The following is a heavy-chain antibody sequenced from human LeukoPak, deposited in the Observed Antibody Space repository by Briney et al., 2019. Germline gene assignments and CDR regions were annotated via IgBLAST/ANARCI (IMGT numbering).Heavy chain of an antibody. V-gene: IGHV3-23*01. CDR3: AKYLAVADAFDI. J-gene: IGHJ3*02. CDR2: ISGSGGST. D-gene: IGHD6-13*01. CDR1: GFTFSSYA. Sequence: GGTLRLSCAASGFTFSSYAMSWVRQAPGKGLEWVSAISGSGGSTYYADSVKGRFTISRDNSKNTLYLQMNSLRAEDTAVYYCAKYLAVADAFDIWSQGTMVTVSS.